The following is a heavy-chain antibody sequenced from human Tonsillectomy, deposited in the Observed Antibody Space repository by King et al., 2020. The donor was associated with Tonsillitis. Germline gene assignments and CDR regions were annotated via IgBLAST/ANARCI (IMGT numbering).Heavy chain of an antibody. CDR3: ARRATGIVVVPATRDAFDI. V-gene: IGHV4-39*01. CDR1: GGSISSSSYF. J-gene: IGHJ3*02. D-gene: IGHD2-2*01. CDR2: IYYSCST. Sequence: QLQESGPGLVKPSETLSLTCKVSGGSISSSSYFWDWIRQPPGKGVEGIGSIYYSCSTYYNPSLKSRVTISVDTSKNQFSLKLSSLTAADTAVYYCARRATGIVVVPATRDAFDIWGKGTMVTVSS.